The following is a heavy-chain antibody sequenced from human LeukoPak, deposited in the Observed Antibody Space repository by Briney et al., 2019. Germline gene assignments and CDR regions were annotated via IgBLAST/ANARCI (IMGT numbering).Heavy chain of an antibody. D-gene: IGHD2-15*01. V-gene: IGHV4-34*01. CDR2: INHSGST. CDR3: ARQAIVVVVAATPRRNWFDP. J-gene: IGHJ5*02. CDR1: GGSFSGYY. Sequence: SETLSLTCAVYGGSFSGYYWSWIRQPPGKGLEWIGEINHSGSTNYNPSLKSRVTISVDTSKNQFSLKLSSVTAADTAVYYCARQAIVVVVAATPRRNWFDPWGQGTLVTVSS.